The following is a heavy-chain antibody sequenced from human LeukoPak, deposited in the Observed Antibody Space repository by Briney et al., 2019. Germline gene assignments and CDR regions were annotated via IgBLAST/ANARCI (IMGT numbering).Heavy chain of an antibody. V-gene: IGHV3-21*01. J-gene: IGHJ4*02. CDR2: ISSSSSYI. CDR3: ARNRNDYGDYVYDY. Sequence: ETGGSLRLSCAASGFTFSSYTMNWVRQAPGKGLEWVSSISSSSSYIYYADSVKGRFTISRDDAKNSLYLQMNSLRAEDTAVYYCARNRNDYGDYVYDYWGQGTLVTVSS. CDR1: GFTFSSYT. D-gene: IGHD4-17*01.